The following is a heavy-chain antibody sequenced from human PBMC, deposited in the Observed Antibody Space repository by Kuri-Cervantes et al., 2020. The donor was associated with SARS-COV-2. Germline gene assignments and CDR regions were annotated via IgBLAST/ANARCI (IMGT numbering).Heavy chain of an antibody. CDR1: GGSISSYY. CDR3: ARRLEYANAFDI. CDR2: IYYSGST. Sequence: ESLKISCTVSGGSISSYYWSWIRQPPGKGLEWIGSIYYSGSTYYNPSLKSRVTISVDTSKNQFSLKLSSVTAADTAVYYCARRLEYANAFDIWGQGTMVTVSS. D-gene: IGHD2-2*01. V-gene: IGHV4-59*05. J-gene: IGHJ3*02.